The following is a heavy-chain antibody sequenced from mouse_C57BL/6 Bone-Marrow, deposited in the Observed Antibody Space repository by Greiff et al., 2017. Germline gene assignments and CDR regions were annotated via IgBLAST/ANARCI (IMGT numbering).Heavy chain of an antibody. CDR3: ARTLYTTVVARIFYYAMDY. V-gene: IGHV1-42*01. D-gene: IGHD1-1*01. J-gene: IGHJ4*01. CDR2: INPSTGGT. CDR1: GYSFTGYY. Sequence: EVQLQQSGPELVKPGASVKISCKASGYSFTGYYMNWVKQSPEKSLEWIGEINPSTGGTTYNQKFKAKATLTVDKSSSTAYMQIKSLTSEDSAVYYCARTLYTTVVARIFYYAMDYWGQGTSVTVSS.